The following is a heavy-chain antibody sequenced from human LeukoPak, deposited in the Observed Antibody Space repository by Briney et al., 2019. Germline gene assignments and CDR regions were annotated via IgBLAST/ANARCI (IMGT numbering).Heavy chain of an antibody. CDR1: GFTFSSYG. CDR2: ISYDGSNK. J-gene: IGHJ4*02. D-gene: IGHD5-18*01. CDR3: ARDPGYNYGFDY. V-gene: IGHV3-30*03. Sequence: GRSLRLSCAASGFTFSSYGMHWVRQAPGKGLEWVAVISYDGSNKYYADSVKGRFTISRDNSKNTLYLQMNSLRAEDTAVYYCARDPGYNYGFDYWGQGTLVTVSS.